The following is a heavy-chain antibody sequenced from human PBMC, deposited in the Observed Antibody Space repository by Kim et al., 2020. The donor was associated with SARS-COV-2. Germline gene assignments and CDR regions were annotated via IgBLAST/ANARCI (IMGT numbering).Heavy chain of an antibody. D-gene: IGHD6-19*01. J-gene: IGHJ6*02. CDR3: AKTAVAGTDSYYYYYGMDV. CDR1: GFTFSSYA. Sequence: GGSLRLSCAASGFTFSSYAMSWVRQAPGKGLEWVSVIYSGGSSTYYADSVKGRFTISRDNSKNTLYLQMNSLRAEDTAVYYCAKTAVAGTDSYYYYYGMDVWGQGTTVTVSS. CDR2: IYSGGSST. V-gene: IGHV3-23*03.